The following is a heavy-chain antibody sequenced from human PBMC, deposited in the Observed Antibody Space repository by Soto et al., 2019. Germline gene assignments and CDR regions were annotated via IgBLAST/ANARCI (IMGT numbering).Heavy chain of an antibody. V-gene: IGHV4-31*02. CDR3: ARWWSGSRQGFDA. Sequence: PHRPGKGLEWIGYIYYSGSTYYNPSLKSRVTISVDTSKNQFSLKLSSVTAADTAVYYCARWWSGSRQGFDAWGQG. J-gene: IGHJ5*02. D-gene: IGHD3-3*01. CDR2: IYYSGST.